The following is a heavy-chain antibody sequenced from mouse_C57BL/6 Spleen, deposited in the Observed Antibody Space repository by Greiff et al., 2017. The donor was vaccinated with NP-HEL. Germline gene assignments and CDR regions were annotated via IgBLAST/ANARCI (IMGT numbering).Heavy chain of an antibody. CDR2: INPGSGGT. CDR3: ARSEGPPNYYGSRYFDV. CDR1: GYAFTNYL. D-gene: IGHD1-1*01. Sequence: VQLQESGAELVRPGTSVKVSCKASGYAFTNYLIEWVKQRPGQGLEWIGVINPGSGGTNYNEKFKGKATLTADKSSSTAYMQLSSLTSEDSAVYFCARSEGPPNYYGSRYFDVWGTGTTVTVSS. J-gene: IGHJ1*03. V-gene: IGHV1-54*01.